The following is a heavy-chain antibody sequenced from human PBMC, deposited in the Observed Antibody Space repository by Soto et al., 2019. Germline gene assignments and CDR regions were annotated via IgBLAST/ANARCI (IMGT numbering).Heavy chain of an antibody. CDR1: GFTFSNAW. Sequence: GGSLRLSCTVSGFTFSNAWVTWVRQAPGKGLEWVGRIKSKTDDGTTDYAAPVKGRFTISRDDSRNTLYLQMNSLKTEDTAVYYCTTDSSSWAYYYYYGMDVWGQGTTVTVS. J-gene: IGHJ6*02. CDR3: TTDSSSWAYYYYYGMDV. D-gene: IGHD2-2*01. CDR2: IKSKTDDGTT. V-gene: IGHV3-15*01.